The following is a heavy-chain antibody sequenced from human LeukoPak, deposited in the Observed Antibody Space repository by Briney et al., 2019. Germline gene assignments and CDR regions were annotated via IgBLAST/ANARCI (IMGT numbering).Heavy chain of an antibody. CDR1: GGAISSYY. Sequence: SETLSLTCAVPGGAISSYYWSWIRQPPGKGLEWIGYVSYTGDASQNPSLRGRVTMSVDTSNNQVSLELSSVTAADTAVYYCARGWNYGDYWGQGTLVTVSS. CDR3: ARGWNYGDY. CDR2: VSYTGDA. V-gene: IGHV4-59*01. D-gene: IGHD3-3*01. J-gene: IGHJ4*02.